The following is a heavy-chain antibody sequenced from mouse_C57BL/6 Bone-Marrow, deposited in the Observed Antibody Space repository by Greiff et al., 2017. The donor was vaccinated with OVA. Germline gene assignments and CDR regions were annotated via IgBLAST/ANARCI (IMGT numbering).Heavy chain of an antibody. CDR2: IDPSDSET. J-gene: IGHJ2*01. V-gene: IGHV1-52*01. CDR3: ERGGKSDYFDY. CDR1: GYTFTSYW. Sequence: VQLQQPGAELVRPGSSVKLSCKASGYTFTSYWMHWVKQRPIQGLEWIGNIDPSDSETHYNQKFKDKATLTVDKSSSTAYMQLSSLTSEDSAVYSCERGGKSDYFDYWGQGTTLTVSS. D-gene: IGHD2-1*01.